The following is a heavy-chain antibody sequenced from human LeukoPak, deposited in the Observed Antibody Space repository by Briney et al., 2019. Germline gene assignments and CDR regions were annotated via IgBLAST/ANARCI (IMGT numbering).Heavy chain of an antibody. CDR3: ARRRSTYVAAFDI. D-gene: IGHD3-10*02. J-gene: IGHJ3*02. V-gene: IGHV3-21*01. Sequence: GGSLRLSCAASGFTFSSYSMNWVRQAPGKGLEWVSSISSSSSYIYYADSVKGRFTISRDNAKNSLYLQMNSLRAEDTAVYYCARRRSTYVAAFDIWGQGTMVTVSS. CDR2: ISSSSSYI. CDR1: GFTFSSYS.